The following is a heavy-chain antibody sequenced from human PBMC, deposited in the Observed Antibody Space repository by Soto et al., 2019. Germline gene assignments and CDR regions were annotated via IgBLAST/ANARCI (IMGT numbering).Heavy chain of an antibody. D-gene: IGHD2-2*01. CDR1: GDSLRGQS. CDR3: AKRGDIVEVSRTFVGYGMDV. V-gene: IGHV4-34*01. J-gene: IGHJ6*02. CDR2: IDQSGGT. Sequence: PSETLSLTCAVVGDSLRGQSWNWIRQSPGKGLEWIGEIDQSGGTNYNPSLKSRAIISDDTSKNQFSLTLTSVTAEDTAVYYCAKRGDIVEVSRTFVGYGMDVWGQGTTVTVSS.